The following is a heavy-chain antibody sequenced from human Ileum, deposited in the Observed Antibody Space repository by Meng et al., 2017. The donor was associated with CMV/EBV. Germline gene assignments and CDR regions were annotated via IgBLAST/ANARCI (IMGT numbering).Heavy chain of an antibody. J-gene: IGHJ4*02. CDR3: ARDSYSSSWAMDY. CDR1: GGSISSGSSY. V-gene: IGHV4-61*02. CDR2: IYTSGST. D-gene: IGHD6-13*01. Sequence: QRPLGETGRGLVKPSQTLSLTCTVSGGSISSGSSYWSWIRQPAGKGLDWIGRIYTSGSTNYNPSLKSRVTISVDTSKNQFSLKLSSVTAADTAVYYCARDSYSSSWAMDYWGQGTLVTVSS.